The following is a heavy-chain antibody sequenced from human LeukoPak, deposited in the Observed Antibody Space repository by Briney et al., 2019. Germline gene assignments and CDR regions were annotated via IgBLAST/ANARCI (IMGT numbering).Heavy chain of an antibody. Sequence: PGGSLRLSCAASGFTFSSYAMSWVRQATGKGLEWVSAISGSGGSTYYADSVKGRFTISRDNSKNTLYLQINSLRAEDTAVYYCAKKISRITMVRGVISLDYWGQGTLVTVSS. D-gene: IGHD3-10*01. CDR1: GFTFSSYA. CDR3: AKKISRITMVRGVISLDY. V-gene: IGHV3-23*01. CDR2: ISGSGGST. J-gene: IGHJ4*02.